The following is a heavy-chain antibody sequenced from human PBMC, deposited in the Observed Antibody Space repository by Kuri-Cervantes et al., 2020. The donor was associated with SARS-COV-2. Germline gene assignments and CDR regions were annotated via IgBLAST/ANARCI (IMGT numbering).Heavy chain of an antibody. Sequence: GESLKISCAASGFTFSDYYMSWIRQAPGKGLEWVSYISSSSSYIYYADSVKGRFTISRDNAKNSLYLQMNSLRAEDTAVYYCARAAKVAAAGRGGWFDPWGQGTLVTVSS. J-gene: IGHJ5*02. CDR3: ARAAKVAAAGRGGWFDP. CDR1: GFTFSDYY. V-gene: IGHV3-11*06. D-gene: IGHD6-13*01. CDR2: ISSSSSYI.